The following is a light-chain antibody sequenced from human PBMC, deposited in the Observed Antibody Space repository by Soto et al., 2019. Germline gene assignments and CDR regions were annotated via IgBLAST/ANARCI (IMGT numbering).Light chain of an antibody. J-gene: IGKJ5*01. CDR3: QQYNNWPPMYT. Sequence: EIVMTQSPATLSVSPGETTRLSCRASQGVSSNLAWYQQKPGQAPRLLIYGASTRATGIPARFSGSGSGTEFTLTISSLQSEDFAVYYCQQYNNWPPMYTFGQGTRLEIK. CDR2: GAS. CDR1: QGVSSN. V-gene: IGKV3-15*01.